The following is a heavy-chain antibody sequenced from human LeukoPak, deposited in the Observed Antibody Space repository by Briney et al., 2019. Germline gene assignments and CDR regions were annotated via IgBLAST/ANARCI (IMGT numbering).Heavy chain of an antibody. D-gene: IGHD2-2*02. CDR2: INWNGGST. V-gene: IGHV3-20*04. CDR1: GFTFDDYG. J-gene: IGHJ6*03. Sequence: GRSLRLSCAASGFTFDDYGMSWVRQAPGKGLEWVSGINWNGGSTGYADSVKGRFTISRDNAKNSLYLQMNSLRAEDTALYYCARLPTYCSSTSCYTSYYMDVWGKGTTVTVSS. CDR3: ARLPTYCSSTSCYTSYYMDV.